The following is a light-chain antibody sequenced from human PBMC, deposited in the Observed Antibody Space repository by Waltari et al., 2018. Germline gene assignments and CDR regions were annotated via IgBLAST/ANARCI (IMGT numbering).Light chain of an antibody. V-gene: IGKV3-11*01. J-gene: IGKJ5*01. CDR2: DTS. CDR3: QLRTGWPMT. Sequence: PATLSLSPGERATLSCRASQSVSNSLAWYRQKPGQAPSLLIYDTSTRAAGIPDRFSGSGSGTDFTLTIISLEPEDFAVYYCQLRTGWPMTFGQGTRLEIK. CDR1: QSVSNS.